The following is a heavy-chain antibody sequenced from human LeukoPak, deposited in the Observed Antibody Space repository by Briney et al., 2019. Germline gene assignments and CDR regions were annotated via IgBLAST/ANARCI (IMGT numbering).Heavy chain of an antibody. D-gene: IGHD1-1*01. CDR2: IGTAGDT. CDR1: GFTFSDYD. Sequence: GGSLRLSCAASGFTFSDYDMHWVRQATGKGLEWVSAIGTAGDTYYTGSVKGRFTISRENAKNSLYLQMNSLRAGDTAVYYCARVAKERVGGVYYFDYWGQGTLVTVSP. J-gene: IGHJ4*02. CDR3: ARVAKERVGGVYYFDY. V-gene: IGHV3-13*01.